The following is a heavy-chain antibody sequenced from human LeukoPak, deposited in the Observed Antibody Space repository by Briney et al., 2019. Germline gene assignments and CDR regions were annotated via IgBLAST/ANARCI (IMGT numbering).Heavy chain of an antibody. CDR3: AGFRVRWGAFDI. Sequence: GGSLRLSCAASGFTFSDYYMSWIRQAPGKGLEWVSYISSSSSYTNYADSVKGRFTISRDNAKNSLYLQMNSLRAEDTAVYYCAGFRVRWGAFDIWGQGTKVTVSS. V-gene: IGHV3-11*06. CDR1: GFTFSDYY. D-gene: IGHD3-16*01. CDR2: ISSSSSYT. J-gene: IGHJ3*02.